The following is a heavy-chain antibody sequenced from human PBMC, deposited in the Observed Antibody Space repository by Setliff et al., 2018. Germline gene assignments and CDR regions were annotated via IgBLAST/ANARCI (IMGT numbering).Heavy chain of an antibody. CDR2: IIHSGST. CDR1: GGSFSGYY. J-gene: IGHJ6*03. CDR3: AREQWLDPPGYYYMDV. D-gene: IGHD6-19*01. Sequence: SETLSLTCAVYGGSFSGYYWSWIRQPPGKRLEWIGEIIHSGSTNYNPSLKGRVTMSIDTSKNQFSLKLNSVTAADMAVYYCAREQWLDPPGYYYMDVWAKGTTVTVSS. V-gene: IGHV4-34*12.